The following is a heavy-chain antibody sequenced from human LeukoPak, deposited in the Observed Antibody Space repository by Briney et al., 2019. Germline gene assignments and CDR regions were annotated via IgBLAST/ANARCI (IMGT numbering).Heavy chain of an antibody. D-gene: IGHD1-26*01. CDR3: ARDIYSGSLDY. CDR2: INHSGST. V-gene: IGHV4-34*01. Sequence: SETLSLTXAVYGGSFSGYYWSWIRQPLGKGLEWIGEINHSGSTNYNPSLKSRVTISVDTSKNQFSLKLSSVTAADTAVYYCARDIYSGSLDYWGPGTLVTVSS. J-gene: IGHJ4*02. CDR1: GGSFSGYY.